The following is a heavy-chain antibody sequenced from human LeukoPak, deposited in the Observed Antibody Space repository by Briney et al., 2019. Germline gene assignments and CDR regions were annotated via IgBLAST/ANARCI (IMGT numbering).Heavy chain of an antibody. CDR1: GFTFSSYA. Sequence: PGRSLKLSCAASGFTFSSYAMHWLRQDPGKGLEWVAVISYDVSNKYYADSVKGRFTISRDNSKNTLYLQMNSLRAEDTAVYYCARDDLVVVPAAKDYYYYGMDVWGKGTTVTVSS. D-gene: IGHD2-2*01. CDR3: ARDDLVVVPAAKDYYYYGMDV. CDR2: ISYDVSNK. V-gene: IGHV3-30*04. J-gene: IGHJ6*04.